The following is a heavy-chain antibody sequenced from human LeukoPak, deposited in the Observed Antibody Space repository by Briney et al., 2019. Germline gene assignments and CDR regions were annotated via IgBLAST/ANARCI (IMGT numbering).Heavy chain of an antibody. CDR2: IYYSGST. CDR3: ARQSISGSSLSYFDY. D-gene: IGHD3-22*01. CDR1: GGSISNYF. J-gene: IGHJ4*02. Sequence: PSETLSLTCTVSGGSISNYFWSWIRQPPGKGLEWIGYIYYSGSTNYNPSLKSRVTISVDTSKNQCPLKLSSVTAADTAVYYCARQSISGSSLSYFDYWGQGTLVNVSS. V-gene: IGHV4-59*01.